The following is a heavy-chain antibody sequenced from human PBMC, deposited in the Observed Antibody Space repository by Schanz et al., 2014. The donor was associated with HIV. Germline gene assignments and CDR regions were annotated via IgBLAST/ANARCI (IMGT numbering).Heavy chain of an antibody. CDR1: GFTFSSYA. D-gene: IGHD1-20*01. V-gene: IGHV3-23*01. CDR2: VGYGGDNT. CDR3: AKSLPIETATITYFDY. Sequence: EVQLLESGGGLVQPGGSLRLSCAASGFTFSSYAMSWVRLAPGKGLEWVSTVGYGGDNTYYADSVEGRFTISRDNSKNTVYLQMNSLRAEDTALYYCAKSLPIETATITYFDYWGQGTLVTVSS. J-gene: IGHJ4*02.